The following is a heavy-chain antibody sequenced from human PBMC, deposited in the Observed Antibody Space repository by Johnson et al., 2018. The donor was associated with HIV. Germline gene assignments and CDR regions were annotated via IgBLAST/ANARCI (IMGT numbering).Heavy chain of an antibody. Sequence: VQLVESGGGLVQPGGSLRLSCGASGFSVSNNYMNWVRQAPGKGLEWVSVIYSGGSTYYADSVKGRFTISRDNSKNTLYLQMNSLRAEDTAVYYCARGMYGDAFDIWGQGTMVTVSS. D-gene: IGHD2-8*01. CDR3: ARGMYGDAFDI. CDR2: IYSGGST. J-gene: IGHJ3*02. CDR1: GFSVSNNY. V-gene: IGHV3-66*01.